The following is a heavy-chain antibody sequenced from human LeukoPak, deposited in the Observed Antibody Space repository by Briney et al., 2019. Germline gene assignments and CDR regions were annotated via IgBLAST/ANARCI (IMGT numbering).Heavy chain of an antibody. V-gene: IGHV1-18*01. D-gene: IGHD1-26*01. Sequence: ASVKVSCKASGYTFTSYGISWVRQAPGQGLEWMGWISAYNGNTNYAQKFQGRVTMTTDTSTSTAYMELRSLRSDDTAVYYCARDHSIITPYSGSYPPPHWFDPWGQRTLVTVSS. CDR1: GYTFTSYG. CDR2: ISAYNGNT. J-gene: IGHJ5*02. CDR3: ARDHSIITPYSGSYPPPHWFDP.